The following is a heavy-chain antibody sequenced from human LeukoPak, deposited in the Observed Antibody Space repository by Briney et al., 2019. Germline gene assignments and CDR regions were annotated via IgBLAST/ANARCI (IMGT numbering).Heavy chain of an antibody. CDR1: GFTFISYA. CDR2: ISGGVGST. D-gene: IGHD1-26*01. CDR3: VRDGVGAPPFDY. Sequence: PGGSLRLSCAASGFTFISYAMSWVRQAPGKGLEWVSTISGGVGSTYYADSVKGRFTISRDNAKNTLLLQMNSLRAEDTAVYYCVRDGVGAPPFDYWGQGVLVTVSS. J-gene: IGHJ4*02. V-gene: IGHV3-23*01.